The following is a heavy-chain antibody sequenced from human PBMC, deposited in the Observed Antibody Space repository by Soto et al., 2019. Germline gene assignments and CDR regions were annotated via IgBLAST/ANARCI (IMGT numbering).Heavy chain of an antibody. CDR3: VSHPAHSGYAADY. V-gene: IGHV4-59*01. Sequence: SETLSLTCSVSGGTLIDSYWSWIRQPPGRGLEWIGYIYYTGSTKSNPSLSSRVTISVDMSKNQFSLRLTSVTAADTAVYYCVSHPAHSGYAADYWSQGILGTVSS. CDR2: IYYTGST. D-gene: IGHD5-12*01. CDR1: GGTLIDSY. J-gene: IGHJ4*02.